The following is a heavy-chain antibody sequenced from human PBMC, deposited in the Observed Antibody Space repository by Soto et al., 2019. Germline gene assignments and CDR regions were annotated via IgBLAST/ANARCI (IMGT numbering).Heavy chain of an antibody. J-gene: IGHJ6*02. CDR1: GLPVAGSY. CDR3: VRPLPSGQTHARDV. D-gene: IGHD3-10*01. CDR2: IYNDGTT. Sequence: GGSLRLSCVASGLPVAGSYMAWVRQAPGKGLEWASVIYNDGTTYYSQSVEGRFTISRDTSKNTLYLQMDRLRDEDTAVYYCVRPLPSGQTHARDVWGQGTTVTVS. V-gene: IGHV3-53*01.